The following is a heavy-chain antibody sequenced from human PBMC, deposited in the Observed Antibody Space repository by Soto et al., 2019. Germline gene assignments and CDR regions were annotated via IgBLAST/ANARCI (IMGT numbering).Heavy chain of an antibody. CDR2: INAHSGGT. J-gene: IGHJ5*02. V-gene: IGHV1-2*02. D-gene: IGHD6-6*01. CDR1: GFSFTGYF. Sequence: ASVKVSCKASGFSFTGYFIHWLRQAPGQGLEWMGWINAHSGGTEYAQKFQGRVTLTRDTSIATAYLTLTSLTSDDTALYYCAKDLTRQLAYWLDPWGQGTQVTVSS. CDR3: AKDLTRQLAYWLDP.